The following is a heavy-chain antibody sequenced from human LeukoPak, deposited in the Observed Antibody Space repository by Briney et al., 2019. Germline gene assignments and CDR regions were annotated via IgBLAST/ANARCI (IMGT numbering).Heavy chain of an antibody. D-gene: IGHD4-17*01. CDR3: ARRAFGDYPHWFDP. Sequence: GESLKISCKGSGYSFTNYWISWVRQMPGKGLEWMGRIDPSDSYTNYSPSFQGHVTISAHKSISTAYLQWSSLKASDTAIYYCARRAFGDYPHWFDPWGQGTLVTVSS. J-gene: IGHJ5*02. CDR1: GYSFTNYW. V-gene: IGHV5-10-1*01. CDR2: IDPSDSYT.